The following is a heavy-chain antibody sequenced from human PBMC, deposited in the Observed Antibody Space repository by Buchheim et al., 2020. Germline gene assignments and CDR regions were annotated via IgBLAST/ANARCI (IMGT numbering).Heavy chain of an antibody. CDR3: ARGQGYCSGGSCYYSDY. CDR2: INHSGST. J-gene: IGHJ4*02. V-gene: IGHV4-34*01. Sequence: QVQLQQWGAGLLKPSETLSLTCAVYGGSFSGYYWSWIRQPPGKGLEWIGEINHSGSTNYNPSLTSRVTISVDTSQNQFSLKLSSVTAADTAVYYCARGQGYCSGGSCYYSDYWGQGTL. CDR1: GGSFSGYY. D-gene: IGHD2-15*01.